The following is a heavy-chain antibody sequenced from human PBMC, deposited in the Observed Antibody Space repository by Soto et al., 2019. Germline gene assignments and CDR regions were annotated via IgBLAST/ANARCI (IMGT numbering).Heavy chain of an antibody. V-gene: IGHV4-31*03. CDR2: IYYSGST. J-gene: IGHJ4*02. D-gene: IGHD3-16*02. CDR1: GGSISSGGYY. Sequence: SETLSLTCTVSGGSISSGGYYWSWIRQHPGKGLEWIGYIYYSGSTYYNPSLKSRVTISVDTSKNQFSLKLSSVTAADTAVYYCARGEGRITFGGVIDPVDYWGQGTLVTVSS. CDR3: ARGEGRITFGGVIDPVDY.